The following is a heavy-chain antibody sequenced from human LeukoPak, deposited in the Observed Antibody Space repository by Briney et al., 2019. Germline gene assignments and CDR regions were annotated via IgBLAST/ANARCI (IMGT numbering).Heavy chain of an antibody. CDR1: GGSISSYY. CDR3: ARPYTSGYRGAFDI. J-gene: IGHJ3*02. D-gene: IGHD6-19*01. V-gene: IGHV4-59*01. Sequence: SETLSLTCTVSGGSISSYYWSWIRQFPGKGLEWIGYIYYSGSTSYNPSLKSRVTISLDTSTNQFSLNLSSVTAADTAVYYCARPYTSGYRGAFDIWGQGTMVTVSS. CDR2: IYYSGST.